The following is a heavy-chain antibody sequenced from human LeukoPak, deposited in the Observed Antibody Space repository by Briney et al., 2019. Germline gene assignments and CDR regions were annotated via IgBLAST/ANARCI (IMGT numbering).Heavy chain of an antibody. J-gene: IGHJ6*02. CDR3: ARDRIVGATNYYYYGMDV. Sequence: PGGSLRLSCAASGFTLSSYWMSWVRQAPGKGLEWVANIKQDGSEKYYVDSVRGRFTISRDNAKNSLYLQMNSLRAEDTAVYYCARDRIVGATNYYYYGMDVWGQGTTVTVSS. CDR2: IKQDGSEK. CDR1: GFTLSSYW. V-gene: IGHV3-7*01. D-gene: IGHD1-26*01.